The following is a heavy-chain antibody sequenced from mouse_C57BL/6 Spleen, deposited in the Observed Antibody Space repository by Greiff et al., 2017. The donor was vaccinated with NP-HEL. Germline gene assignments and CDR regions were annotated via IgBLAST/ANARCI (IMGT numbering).Heavy chain of an antibody. Sequence: VQLKESGPELVKPGASVKMSCKASGYTFTDYNMHWVKQSHGKSLEWIGYINPNNGGTSYNQKFKGKATLTVNKSSSTAYMELRSLTSEDSAVYYCARREIYSNWFAYWGQGTLVTVSA. CDR2: INPNNGGT. CDR1: GYTFTDYN. V-gene: IGHV1-22*01. J-gene: IGHJ3*01. CDR3: ARREIYSNWFAY. D-gene: IGHD2-5*01.